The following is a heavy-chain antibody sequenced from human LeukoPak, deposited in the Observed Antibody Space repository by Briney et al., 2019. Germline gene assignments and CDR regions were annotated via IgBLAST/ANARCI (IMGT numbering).Heavy chain of an antibody. V-gene: IGHV3-23*01. J-gene: IGHJ4*02. CDR1: GFTFSSYW. D-gene: IGHD6-13*01. Sequence: GGSLRLSCAASGFTFSSYWMSWVRQAPGKGLEWVSGISGSGGGTYIADSVKGRFTISRDNSKNTLYLQMNSLRVEDTAVYYCAKDREANIAASGTFDYWGQGTLVTVSS. CDR2: ISGSGGGT. CDR3: AKDREANIAASGTFDY.